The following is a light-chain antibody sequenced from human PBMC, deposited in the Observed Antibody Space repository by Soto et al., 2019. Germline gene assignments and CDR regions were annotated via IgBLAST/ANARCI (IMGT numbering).Light chain of an antibody. V-gene: IGLV1-40*01. CDR1: SSNIGAGYD. CDR2: GNN. CDR3: QSYDSSLSAWV. J-gene: IGLJ3*02. Sequence: QSVLTQPPSVSGAPGQRVTISCTGRSSNIGAGYDVHWYQQLPGTAPRLLIFGNNNRPSGVPDRFSGSKSGTSASLAITGLQAGDEADYYCQSYDSSLSAWVFGGGTKVTVL.